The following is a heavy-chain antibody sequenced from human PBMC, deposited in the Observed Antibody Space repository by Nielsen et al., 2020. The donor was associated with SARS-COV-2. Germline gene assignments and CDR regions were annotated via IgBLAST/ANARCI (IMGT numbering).Heavy chain of an antibody. J-gene: IGHJ2*01. CDR3: ARDRYDYVDTYYYFDL. CDR2: IWYDGSNK. D-gene: IGHD4-17*01. Sequence: GESLKISCAASGFTFSSYGMHWVRQAPGKGLEWVAVIWYDGSNKYYADSVKGRFTISRDNSKNTLYLQMNSLRVEDTAVYFCARDRYDYVDTYYYFDLWGRGTLVTVSS. V-gene: IGHV3-33*01. CDR1: GFTFSSYG.